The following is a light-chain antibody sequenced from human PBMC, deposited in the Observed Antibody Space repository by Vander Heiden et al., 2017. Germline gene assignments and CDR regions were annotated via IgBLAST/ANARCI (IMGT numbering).Light chain of an antibody. CDR2: DAS. V-gene: IGKV3-11*01. Sequence: EIVLTQSPATLSLSPGERATISCRASQSVSSHLAWYQPKPGQAPRLLIYDASNRATGIPARFSGSGSGTDFTLTISSLAHEDFAVYYCQQRSNWPPSTFGHGTKVDIK. CDR3: QQRSNWPPST. CDR1: QSVSSH. J-gene: IGKJ3*01.